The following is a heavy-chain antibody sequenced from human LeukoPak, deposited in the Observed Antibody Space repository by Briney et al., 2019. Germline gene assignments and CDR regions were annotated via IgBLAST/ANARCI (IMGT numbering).Heavy chain of an antibody. J-gene: IGHJ6*03. CDR1: GFTFSSYA. Sequence: GGSLRLSCAASGFTFSSYAMSWVRHAPGKGLEWVSAISGSGGSTYYADSVKGRFTISRDNSKNTLYLQMNSLRAEDTAVYYCAKGGYYDFWSGYSYYYYYMDVWGKGTTVTVSS. D-gene: IGHD3-3*01. V-gene: IGHV3-23*01. CDR3: AKGGYYDFWSGYSYYYYYMDV. CDR2: ISGSGGST.